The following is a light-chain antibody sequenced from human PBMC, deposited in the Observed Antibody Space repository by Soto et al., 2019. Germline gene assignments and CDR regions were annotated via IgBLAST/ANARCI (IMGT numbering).Light chain of an antibody. Sequence: ITQSPSTLPASVGDRVTLSCRASQSVSRNLAWYQQKPGQAPRLLIYGASTRATGIPARFSGSGSGTEFTLTISSLQSEDFAVYYCQQYNNWWTFGQGTKVDI. J-gene: IGKJ1*01. CDR2: GAS. V-gene: IGKV3-15*01. CDR1: QSVSRN. CDR3: QQYNNWWT.